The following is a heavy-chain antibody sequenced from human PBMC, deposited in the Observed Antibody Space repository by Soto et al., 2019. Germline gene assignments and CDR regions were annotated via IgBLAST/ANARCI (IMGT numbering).Heavy chain of an antibody. D-gene: IGHD1-26*01. CDR2: IIPIFGTA. Sequence: QVQLVQSGAEVKKPGSSVKVSYKASGGTFSSYSINWVRQAPGQGLEWMGEIIPIFGTANYVQKFQGRVTITADESTSTSYMGLSSLRSEDTAVYYCARDGGRHSGGIDYWGQGTLVTVSS. CDR1: GGTFSSYS. J-gene: IGHJ4*02. CDR3: ARDGGRHSGGIDY. V-gene: IGHV1-69*01.